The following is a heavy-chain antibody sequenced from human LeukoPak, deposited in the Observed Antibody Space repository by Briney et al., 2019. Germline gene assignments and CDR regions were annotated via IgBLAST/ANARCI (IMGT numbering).Heavy chain of an antibody. Sequence: SVKVSCKASGGTFSSYANSWVRQAPGQGREGMGRIIPIFGIANYAQKFQGRVTITADKSTSTAYMELSSLRSEDTAVYYCATYSGSYWGGNWFDPWGQGTLVTVSS. CDR2: IIPIFGIA. CDR1: GGTFSSYA. J-gene: IGHJ5*02. CDR3: ATYSGSYWGGNWFDP. V-gene: IGHV1-69*04. D-gene: IGHD1-26*01.